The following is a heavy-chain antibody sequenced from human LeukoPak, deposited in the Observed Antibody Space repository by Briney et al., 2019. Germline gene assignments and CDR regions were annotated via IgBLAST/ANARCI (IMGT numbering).Heavy chain of an antibody. D-gene: IGHD1-26*01. J-gene: IGHJ4*02. V-gene: IGHV3-30*09. CDR3: ARGRGSYSLDH. CDR1: GFTFSNYA. Sequence: GGSLRLSCAASGFTFSNYAMHWVRQAPGKGLEWVAAISDDGGNKYYADSVKGRIAISRDNSKNTLYLQMNSLRAEDTAVYYCARGRGSYSLDHWGQGTLVTVSS. CDR2: ISDDGGNK.